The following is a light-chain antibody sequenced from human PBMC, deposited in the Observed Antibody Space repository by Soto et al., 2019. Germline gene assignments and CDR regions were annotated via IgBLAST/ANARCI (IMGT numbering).Light chain of an antibody. V-gene: IGKV3-20*01. CDR2: GAS. CDR1: QSVYNNY. J-gene: IGKJ2*01. Sequence: EIVLTQSPGTLSLSPGERATLSCRASQSVYNNYLAWYQQKPGQTPRPLVNGASNRATGIPDRFSGGGSGTDFTLTISSLEPEDFAVYYCQQYGLPPHSFGQGTRVEIK. CDR3: QQYGLPPHS.